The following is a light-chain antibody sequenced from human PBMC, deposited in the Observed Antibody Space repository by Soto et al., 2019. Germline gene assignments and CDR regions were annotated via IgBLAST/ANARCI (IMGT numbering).Light chain of an antibody. V-gene: IGLV1-47*01. CDR1: SSNIGTNY. J-gene: IGLJ3*02. Sequence: QSVLTQPPSASGTPGQGVTISCSGGSSNIGTNYVFWYQHLPGTAPKLLIYRNNERPSGVPDRFSGSKSGTSASLAMSGLRSEDEAVYYCAGWDASLSGWVFGGGTKLTVL. CDR2: RNN. CDR3: AGWDASLSGWV.